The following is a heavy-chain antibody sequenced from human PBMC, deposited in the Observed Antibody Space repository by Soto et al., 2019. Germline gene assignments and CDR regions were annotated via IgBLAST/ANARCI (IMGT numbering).Heavy chain of an antibody. V-gene: IGHV1-2*02. CDR2: INPNSGGT. D-gene: IGHD3-9*01. CDR1: GYTFTDYC. J-gene: IGHJ5*02. CDR3: ARVTETGNWFDP. Sequence: ASVKVSCKASGYTFTDYCMHWVRQAPGQGLEWMGWINPNSGGTKFAQKFQGRVTMARDTSFSTAYMELRRLTSDDTAVYYCARVTETGNWFDPWGPGTLVTVSS.